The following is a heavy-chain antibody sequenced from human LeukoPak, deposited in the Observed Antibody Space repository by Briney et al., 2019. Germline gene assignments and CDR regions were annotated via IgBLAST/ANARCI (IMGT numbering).Heavy chain of an antibody. V-gene: IGHV1-18*01. CDR2: ISTYNGNT. D-gene: IGHD6-13*01. Sequence: ASVKVSCKASDYTFTSYGISWVRQAPGQGLEWMGWISTYNGNTNYAQKLQGRVTMTTDTSTSTAYMELRSLRSDDTAVYYCARIYSSSWPGAFDIWGQGTMVTVSS. J-gene: IGHJ3*02. CDR1: DYTFTSYG. CDR3: ARIYSSSWPGAFDI.